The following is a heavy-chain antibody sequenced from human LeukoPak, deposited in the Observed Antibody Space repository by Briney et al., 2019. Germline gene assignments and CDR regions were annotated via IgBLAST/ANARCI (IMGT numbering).Heavy chain of an antibody. Sequence: SVKVSCKASGGTFSSYAISWVRQAPGQGLEWMGGIIPIFGTANYAQKFQGRVTITADESTSTAYMELSSLGSEDTAVYYCARGGRHCSGGSCYSDYYYYMDVWGKGTTVTISS. D-gene: IGHD2-15*01. CDR3: ARGGRHCSGGSCYSDYYYYMDV. J-gene: IGHJ6*03. CDR2: IIPIFGTA. V-gene: IGHV1-69*13. CDR1: GGTFSSYA.